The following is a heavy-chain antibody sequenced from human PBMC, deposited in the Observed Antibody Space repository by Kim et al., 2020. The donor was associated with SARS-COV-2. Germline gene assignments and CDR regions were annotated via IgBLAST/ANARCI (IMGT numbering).Heavy chain of an antibody. V-gene: IGHV4-34*01. J-gene: IGHJ6*01. Sequence: SETLSLTCAVYGGSFSGYYWSWIRQPPGKGLEWIGEINHSGSTNYNPSLKSRVTISVDTSKNQFSLKLSSVTAADTAVYYCARGGGSYSMPRPWQFYYY. CDR1: GGSFSGYY. D-gene: IGHD1-26*01. CDR2: INHSGST. CDR3: ARGGGSYSMPRPWQFYYY.